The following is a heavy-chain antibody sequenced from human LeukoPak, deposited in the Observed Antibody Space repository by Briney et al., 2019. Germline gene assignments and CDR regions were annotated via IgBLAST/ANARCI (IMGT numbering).Heavy chain of an antibody. Sequence: PGRSLRLSCTASRFTFSDYGMHWVRQAPGKGLEWVAFISYDGSNTYYADSVKGRFTISRDNSKNTPYLQMNSLRAEDTAVYYCAKELDYGGNSPFHSWGQGTLVTVSS. D-gene: IGHD4-23*01. CDR1: RFTFSDYG. J-gene: IGHJ4*02. CDR2: ISYDGSNT. V-gene: IGHV3-30*18. CDR3: AKELDYGGNSPFHS.